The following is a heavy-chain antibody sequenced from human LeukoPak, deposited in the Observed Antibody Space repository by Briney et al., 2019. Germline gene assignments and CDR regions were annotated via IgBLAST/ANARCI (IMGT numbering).Heavy chain of an antibody. CDR1: GGSISSSSYY. J-gene: IGHJ3*02. V-gene: IGHV4-39*07. Sequence: SETLSLTCTVSGGSISSSSYYWGWIRQPPGKGLEWIGSIYYSGSTYYNPSLKSRVTISVDTSKNQFSLKLSSVTAVDTAVYYCAGSVPGGYDAFDIWGQGTMVTVSS. CDR3: AGSVPGGYDAFDI. D-gene: IGHD5-12*01. CDR2: IYYSGST.